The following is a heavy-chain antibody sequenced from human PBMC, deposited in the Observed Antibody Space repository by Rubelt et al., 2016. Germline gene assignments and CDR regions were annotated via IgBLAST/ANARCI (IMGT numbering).Heavy chain of an antibody. V-gene: IGHV4-38-2*02. D-gene: IGHD3-16*01. CDR1: GYSISSGYY. J-gene: IGHJ5*02. CDR2: IYYSGST. Sequence: QVQLQESGPGLVKPSQTLSLTCTVSGYSISSGYYWGWIRQPPGKGLEWIGSIYYSGSTYYNPSLKSRVTIAVDTSKNQFSLKLSSVTAADTAVYYCARLSRYYDYVWGSLNWFDPWGQGTLVTVSS. CDR3: ARLSRYYDYVWGSLNWFDP.